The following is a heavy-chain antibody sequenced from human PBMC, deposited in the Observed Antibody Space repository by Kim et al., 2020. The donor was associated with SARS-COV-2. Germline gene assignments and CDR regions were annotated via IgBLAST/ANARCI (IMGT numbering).Heavy chain of an antibody. CDR2: ISSSGRTI. Sequence: GGSLRLSCAASGFTFSSYEMNWVRQAPGKGLEWVSYISSSGRTIYYADSVKGRFTISRDNAKNSLYLQMNSLRAEDTAVYYCARGRGLLLRRFDYWGQGTMVTVSS. CDR1: GFTFSSYE. CDR3: ARGRGLLLRRFDY. V-gene: IGHV3-48*03. D-gene: IGHD3-22*01. J-gene: IGHJ4*02.